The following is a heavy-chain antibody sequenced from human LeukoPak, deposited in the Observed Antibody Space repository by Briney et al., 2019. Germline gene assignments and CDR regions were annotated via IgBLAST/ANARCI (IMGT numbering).Heavy chain of an antibody. V-gene: IGHV3-66*02. CDR1: GFTASGNY. CDR3: ARGLDTMVRGVILDY. Sequence: VGSLRLSRAPSGFTASGNYMSWVRQAPGQGLEWGSVLDSGGSTYYADSVRGRFTISTDNSKNTLYLQMNSLRAEDTAVYYCARGLDTMVRGVILDYWGQGTLVTVSS. D-gene: IGHD3-10*01. J-gene: IGHJ4*02. CDR2: LDSGGST.